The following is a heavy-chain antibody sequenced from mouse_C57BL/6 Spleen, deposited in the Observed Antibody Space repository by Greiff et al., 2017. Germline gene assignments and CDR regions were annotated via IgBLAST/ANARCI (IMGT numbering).Heavy chain of an antibody. CDR3: ARGDYRGAMDY. D-gene: IGHD2-12*01. V-gene: IGHV5-4*03. J-gene: IGHJ4*01. CDR1: GFTFSSYA. Sequence: EVKLVESGGGLVKPGGSLKLSCAASGFTFSSYAMSWVRQTPEKRLEWVATISDGGSYTYYPDNVKGRFTIARDNAKNNLDLQMSHLKSEDTAMYYCARGDYRGAMDYWGQGTSVTVSS. CDR2: ISDGGSYT.